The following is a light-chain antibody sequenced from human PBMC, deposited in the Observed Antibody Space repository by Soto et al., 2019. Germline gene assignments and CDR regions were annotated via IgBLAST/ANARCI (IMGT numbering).Light chain of an antibody. J-gene: IGKJ4*01. CDR2: KAS. Sequence: DIQLTQSPSTLSASVGDRVTITCRASQSISSWLAWYQQKPGKAPKLLVYKASSLESGVASRFSGSGSATEFTLTITTLQPDDFATYYCQQYEAYPLTFGGGTKVEI. CDR3: QQYEAYPLT. CDR1: QSISSW. V-gene: IGKV1-5*03.